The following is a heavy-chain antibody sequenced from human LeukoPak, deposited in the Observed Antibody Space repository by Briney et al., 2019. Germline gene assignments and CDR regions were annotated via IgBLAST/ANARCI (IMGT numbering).Heavy chain of an antibody. Sequence: SGTLSLTCAVSGGSIRSSNWWSWVRQPPGKGLEWIGEIYHSGSTNYNPSLKSRVTISVDKSKNQFSLKLNFVTAADTAVYYCARFSLGYDVLTGHAMDYWGQGTLVTVSS. CDR2: IYHSGST. CDR1: GGSIRSSNW. V-gene: IGHV4-4*02. J-gene: IGHJ4*02. CDR3: ARFSLGYDVLTGHAMDY. D-gene: IGHD3-9*01.